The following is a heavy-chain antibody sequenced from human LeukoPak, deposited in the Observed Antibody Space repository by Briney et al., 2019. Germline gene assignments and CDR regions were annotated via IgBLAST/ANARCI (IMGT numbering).Heavy chain of an antibody. CDR3: AKDASDGHNPNYFDY. J-gene: IGHJ4*02. D-gene: IGHD5-24*01. CDR1: GFTFDDYA. CDR2: ISWNSGSI. V-gene: IGHV3-9*03. Sequence: GGSLRLSCAASGFTFDDYAMHWVRQAPGKGLEWVSGISWNSGSIGYADSVKGRFTISRDNAKNSLYLQMNSLRAEDMALYYCAKDASDGHNPNYFDYWGQGTLVTVSS.